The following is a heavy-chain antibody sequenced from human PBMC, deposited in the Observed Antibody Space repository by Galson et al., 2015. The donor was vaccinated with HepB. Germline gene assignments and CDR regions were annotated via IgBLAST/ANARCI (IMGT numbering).Heavy chain of an antibody. CDR2: IYSGGST. D-gene: IGHD6-6*01. CDR1: GFTVSGNY. Sequence: SLRISCAVSGFTVSGNYMTWVRQAPGKGLEWVSLIYSGGSTYYAVSVKGRFTISRDNSQNILYLQMNSLRVEDTAVYYCARGARLDFFYYYYYMDVWGKGTTVTVSS. J-gene: IGHJ6*03. V-gene: IGHV3-53*01. CDR3: ARGARLDFFYYYYYMDV.